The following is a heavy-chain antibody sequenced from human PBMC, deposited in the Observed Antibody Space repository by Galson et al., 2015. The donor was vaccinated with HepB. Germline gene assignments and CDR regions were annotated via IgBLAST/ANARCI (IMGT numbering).Heavy chain of an antibody. CDR3: ARDQKWSKWYFDY. CDR1: GFTFSSYA. J-gene: IGHJ4*02. Sequence: SLRLSCAASGFTFSSYAMHWVRQAPGKGLEWVAVISYDGSNKYYADSVKGRFTISRDNSKNTLYLQMNSLRAEDTAVYYCARDQKWSKWYFDYWGQGTLVTVSS. V-gene: IGHV3-30*04. D-gene: IGHD2-8*01. CDR2: ISYDGSNK.